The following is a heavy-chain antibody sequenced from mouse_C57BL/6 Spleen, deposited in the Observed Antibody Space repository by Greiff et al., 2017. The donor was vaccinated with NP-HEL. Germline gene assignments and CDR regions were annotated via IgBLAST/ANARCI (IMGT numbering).Heavy chain of an antibody. Sequence: EVQLQQSGPELVKPGASVKMSCKASGYTFTDYNMHWVKQSHGKSLEWIGYINPNNGGTSYNQKFKGKATLTVTKSSSTAYMELRSLTSEDSAVYYCARGRGYYGPPYAMDYWGQGTSVTVSS. CDR1: GYTFTDYN. D-gene: IGHD2-1*01. CDR3: ARGRGYYGPPYAMDY. J-gene: IGHJ4*01. V-gene: IGHV1-22*01. CDR2: INPNNGGT.